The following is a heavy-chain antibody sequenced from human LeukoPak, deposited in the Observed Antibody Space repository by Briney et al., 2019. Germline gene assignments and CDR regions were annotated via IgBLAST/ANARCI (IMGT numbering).Heavy chain of an antibody. D-gene: IGHD3-10*01. CDR1: GFTLSNVW. CDR2: IKSKTDGGTI. CDR3: TAGVSRGD. V-gene: IGHV3-15*01. J-gene: IGHJ4*02. Sequence: GGSLRLSCAASGFTLSNVWMSWVRQAPGKGLEWVGRIKSKTDGGTIDYAAPVKDRFTISRDDSKNTLFLEMNSLKTEDTAVYYCTAGVSRGDWGQGTLVTVSS.